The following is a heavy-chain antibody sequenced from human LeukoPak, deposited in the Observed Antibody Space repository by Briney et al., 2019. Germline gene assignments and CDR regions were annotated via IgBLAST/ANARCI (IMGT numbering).Heavy chain of an antibody. CDR2: VYYTGET. V-gene: IGHV4-59*08. Sequence: SDTLSLIRSVSGGSITSHYWSWIRQPPGKGLEWLGYVYYTGETRSIPSLRSRLIMSIDTSRTQVSLTLNFVTAADTAIYYCANSPPGDYGVGNWGEGILVTVSS. J-gene: IGHJ4*02. CDR1: GGSITSHY. D-gene: IGHD3-16*01. CDR3: ANSPPGDYGVGN.